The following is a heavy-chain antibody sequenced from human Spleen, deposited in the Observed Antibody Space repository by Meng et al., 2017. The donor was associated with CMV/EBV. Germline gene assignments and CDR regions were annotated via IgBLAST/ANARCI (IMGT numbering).Heavy chain of an antibody. V-gene: IGHV3-7*01. CDR3: ARGEDIVVVPAATIDY. CDR1: GFTFSDYW. CDR2: IKQDGGDR. D-gene: IGHD2-2*01. J-gene: IGHJ4*02. Sequence: GGSLRLSCAASGFTFSDYWMSWVRQAPGKGLEWVASIKQDGGDRYYMDSVKGRFTISRDNAGHSLYLQVNRLRAEDTAVYYCARGEDIVVVPAATIDYWGQGTLVTVSS.